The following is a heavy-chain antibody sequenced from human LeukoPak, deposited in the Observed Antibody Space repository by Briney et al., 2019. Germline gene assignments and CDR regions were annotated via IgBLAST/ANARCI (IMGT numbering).Heavy chain of an antibody. J-gene: IGHJ4*02. V-gene: IGHV4-31*03. CDR3: ARGGSATAPFDY. CDR2: IYYSGST. D-gene: IGHD3-10*01. Sequence: SETLSLTCTVSGGSISSGGYYWSWLRQHPGKGLEWIGYIYYSGSTYYNPSLKSRVTISVDTSKNQFSLKLSSVTAADTAVYYCARGGSATAPFDYWGQGTLGTVSS. CDR1: GGSISSGGYY.